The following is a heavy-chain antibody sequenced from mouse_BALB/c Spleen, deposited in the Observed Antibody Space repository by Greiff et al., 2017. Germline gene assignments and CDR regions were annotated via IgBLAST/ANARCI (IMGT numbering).Heavy chain of an antibody. CDR3: AKTSYYYGSSPFDY. Sequence: EVKLVESGGGLVQPGGSRKLSCAASGFTFSSFGMHWVRQAPEKGLEWVAYISSGSSTIYYADTVKGRFTISRDNPKNTLFLQMTSLRSEDTAMYYCAKTSYYYGSSPFDYWGQGTTLTVSS. J-gene: IGHJ2*01. CDR1: GFTFSSFG. CDR2: ISSGSSTI. V-gene: IGHV5-17*02. D-gene: IGHD1-1*01.